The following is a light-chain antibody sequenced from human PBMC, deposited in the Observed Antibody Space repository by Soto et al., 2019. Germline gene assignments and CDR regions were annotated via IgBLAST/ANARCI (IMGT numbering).Light chain of an antibody. CDR1: SSDIGGFNY. J-gene: IGLJ2*01. V-gene: IGLV2-14*03. CDR3: SSYSRSTTHVV. Sequence: QSALTQPASVSGSPGRSVTISCTGTSSDIGGFNYVSWYQHLPGSAPKLIIYDVTNRPSGISYRFSASKSGGTASLTISGLQAEDEAYYYCSSYSRSTTHVVFGGGTKLTVL. CDR2: DVT.